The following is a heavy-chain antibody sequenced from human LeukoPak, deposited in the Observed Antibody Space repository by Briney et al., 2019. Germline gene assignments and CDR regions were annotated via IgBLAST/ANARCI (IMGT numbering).Heavy chain of an antibody. J-gene: IGHJ4*02. Sequence: SQTLSLTCTVSGGSISSSSYYWGWIRQPPGKGLEWIGSIYYSGSTYYNPSLKSRVTISVDTSKNQFSLKLSSVTAADTAVYYCARGRLRQDYWGQGTLVTVSS. V-gene: IGHV4-39*07. CDR1: GGSISSSSYY. CDR3: ARGRLRQDY. CDR2: IYYSGST. D-gene: IGHD4-17*01.